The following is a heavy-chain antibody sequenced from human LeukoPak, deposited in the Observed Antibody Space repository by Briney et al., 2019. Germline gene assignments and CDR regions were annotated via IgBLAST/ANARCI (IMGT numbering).Heavy chain of an antibody. CDR2: IYYSGNT. Sequence: PSETLSLTCTVSGGSISSSTYYWGWIRQPPGKGLEWIGNIYYSGNTYYNPSLKSRVTISVDTSKNQFSLNLSSVTAADTAVYYCARQLGTIFGVVKRWFDPWGQGTLVTVSS. CDR1: GGSISSSTYY. CDR3: ARQLGTIFGVVKRWFDP. D-gene: IGHD3-3*01. V-gene: IGHV4-39*07. J-gene: IGHJ5*02.